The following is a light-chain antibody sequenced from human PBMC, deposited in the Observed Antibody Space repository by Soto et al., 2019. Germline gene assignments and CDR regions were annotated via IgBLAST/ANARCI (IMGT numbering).Light chain of an antibody. CDR3: QQYNSYET. J-gene: IGKJ2*01. CDR2: DAS. Sequence: DIQMTQSPSTLSASVGDRVTITCRASQSISSWLSWYQQKPGKAPKLLIYDASSWASGVPSRFSGSGSGTEFTLTISSLQPDDFATYYCQQYNSYETFGQGTKLEIK. CDR1: QSISSW. V-gene: IGKV1-5*01.